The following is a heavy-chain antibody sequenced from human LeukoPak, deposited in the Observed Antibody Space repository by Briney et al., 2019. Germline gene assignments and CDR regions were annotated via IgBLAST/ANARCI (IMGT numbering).Heavy chain of an antibody. CDR2: IHPGDSEI. V-gene: IGHV5-51*01. D-gene: IGHD1-26*01. Sequence: GESLKISCKAPGYRFTSYWIGWVRQMPGKGLECMGIIHPGDSEIRYSPSFQGQVTISVDKSISTAYLQWSGLKASDTAIYYCARRLGATQPYFDFWGQGALVTVSS. CDR1: GYRFTSYW. J-gene: IGHJ4*02. CDR3: ARRLGATQPYFDF.